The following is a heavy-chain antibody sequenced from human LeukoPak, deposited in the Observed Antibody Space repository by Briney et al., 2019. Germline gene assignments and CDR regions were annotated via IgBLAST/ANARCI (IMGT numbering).Heavy chain of an antibody. CDR1: GFTFSSYA. J-gene: IGHJ3*02. Sequence: GGSLRLSCAASGFTFSSYAMSWVRQAPGKGLEWVSAISGSGGSTYYADSVKGRFTISRDNSKNTLYLQMNSLRAEDTAVYFCARDGYDKNAFDIWGQGTMVTVSS. CDR2: ISGSGGST. CDR3: ARDGYDKNAFDI. D-gene: IGHD5-12*01. V-gene: IGHV3-23*01.